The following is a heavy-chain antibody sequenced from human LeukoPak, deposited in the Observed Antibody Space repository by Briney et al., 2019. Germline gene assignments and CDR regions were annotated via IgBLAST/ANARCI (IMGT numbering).Heavy chain of an antibody. V-gene: IGHV3-7*01. CDR2: IKEDGSDK. CDR3: ARLKDAVTIFDC. CDR1: GFTFTNYW. J-gene: IGHJ5*01. Sequence: GGSLRLSCIASGFTFTNYWMSWVRQAPGKGLEWVASIKEDGSDKRYVDAVEGRFTISRDNTKNSLYVQMSSLRAEATAMYYCARLKDAVTIFDCWGQGILVTVSS. D-gene: IGHD4-17*01.